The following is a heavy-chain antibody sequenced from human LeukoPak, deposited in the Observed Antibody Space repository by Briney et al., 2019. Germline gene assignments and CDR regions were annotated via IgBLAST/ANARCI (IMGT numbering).Heavy chain of an antibody. V-gene: IGHV1-8*02. Sequence: ASVKVSCKASGYTFTGYYMHWVRQATGQGLEWMGWMNPNSGNTGYAQKFQGRVTMTRNTSISTAYMELSSLRSEDTAVYYCARGRVRDIVATITLDYWGQGTLVTVSS. D-gene: IGHD5-12*01. CDR1: GYTFTGYY. J-gene: IGHJ4*02. CDR2: MNPNSGNT. CDR3: ARGRVRDIVATITLDY.